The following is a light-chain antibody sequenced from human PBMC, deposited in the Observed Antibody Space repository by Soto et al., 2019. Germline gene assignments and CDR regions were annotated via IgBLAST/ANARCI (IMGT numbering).Light chain of an antibody. Sequence: DTQMTQSPSSLSASIGDRVTITCQASEDIGNFLNWYQQKPGKAPKLLIYDASNLQTGVPSRFRGSGSGTDFTFTISSLQPEDIATYSCQQYDNLPRFTFGPGTKVDIK. CDR3: QQYDNLPRFT. CDR2: DAS. CDR1: EDIGNF. V-gene: IGKV1-33*01. J-gene: IGKJ3*01.